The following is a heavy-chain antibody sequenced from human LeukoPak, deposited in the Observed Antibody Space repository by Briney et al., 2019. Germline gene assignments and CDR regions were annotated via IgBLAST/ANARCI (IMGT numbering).Heavy chain of an antibody. CDR2: LNGDGTNI. J-gene: IGHJ3*01. CDR1: GFTFSRDW. CDR3: ARSQSGVFDV. D-gene: IGHD2-8*01. V-gene: IGHV3-74*01. Sequence: EGSLRLSCAASGFTFSRDWMHWVRQAPGKGLVWVSRLNGDGTNIIYADSVKGRFTISRDNAENTLYLQMNSLRAEDTALYYCARSQSGVFDVWGQGTMVTVSS.